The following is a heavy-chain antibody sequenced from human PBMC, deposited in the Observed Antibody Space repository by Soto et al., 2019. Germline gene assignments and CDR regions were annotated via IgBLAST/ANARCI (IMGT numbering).Heavy chain of an antibody. J-gene: IGHJ4*02. Sequence: EVQLLESGGGLVQPGGSLRLSCAASGFTFSSYAMSWVRQAPGKGLEWVSAISGSGGSTYYADSVKGRFTISRDNSKNTLYLQMNSMRAEDTAVYYCASIQGIVATSDYWGQGTLVTVSS. CDR1: GFTFSSYA. CDR3: ASIQGIVATSDY. CDR2: ISGSGGST. V-gene: IGHV3-23*01. D-gene: IGHD5-12*01.